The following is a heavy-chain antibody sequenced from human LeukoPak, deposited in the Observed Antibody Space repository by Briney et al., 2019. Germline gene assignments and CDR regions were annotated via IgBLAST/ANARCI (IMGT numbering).Heavy chain of an antibody. J-gene: IGHJ4*02. CDR1: GGSISSGSYY. D-gene: IGHD3-3*01. CDR3: ARGSGYRYYFDY. Sequence: SQTLSLTCTVSGGSISSGSYYWSWIRQPAGKGLEWIGRIYTSGGTNYNPSLKSRVTISVDTSKNQFSLKLSSVTAADTAVYYCARGSGYRYYFDYWGQGTLVTVSS. CDR2: IYTSGGT. V-gene: IGHV4-61*02.